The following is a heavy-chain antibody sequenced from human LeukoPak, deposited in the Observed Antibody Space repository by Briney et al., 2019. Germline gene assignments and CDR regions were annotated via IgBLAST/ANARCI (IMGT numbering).Heavy chain of an antibody. J-gene: IGHJ4*02. CDR1: GFTFSDAW. CDR2: IKSKTDGGTT. Sequence: GGSLRLSCAASGFTFSDAWMSWVRQAPGKGLEWVGRIKSKTDGGTTDYAAPVKGRFTISGDDSRNTLYLQMNSLKNEDTAVYYCTTDLILVRGVIVGYWGQGTLVTVSS. V-gene: IGHV3-15*01. CDR3: TTDLILVRGVIVGY. D-gene: IGHD3-10*01.